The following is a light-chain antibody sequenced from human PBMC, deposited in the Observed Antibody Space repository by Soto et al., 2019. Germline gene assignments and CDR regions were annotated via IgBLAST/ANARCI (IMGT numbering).Light chain of an antibody. CDR2: GAS. V-gene: IGKV3-20*01. CDR1: QIVATSY. CDR3: QQYGDSHFT. J-gene: IGKJ3*01. Sequence: EIVLTQSPGTVSLSPGERATLSCRASQIVATSYLAWYQHKPGQAPRLVIHGASNGATGIPDRFSGSGSGTDFTLTISRLEPEDFAVYYCQQYGDSHFTFGPGTKVDIK.